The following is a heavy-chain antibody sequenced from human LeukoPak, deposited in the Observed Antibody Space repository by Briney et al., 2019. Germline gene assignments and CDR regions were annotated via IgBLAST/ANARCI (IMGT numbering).Heavy chain of an antibody. CDR2: IYFNGDT. D-gene: IGHD2/OR15-2a*01. V-gene: IGHV4-39*07. CDR1: GGSISTSFYY. Sequence: SETLSLTCAVSGGSISTSFYYWGWVRQPPGKGLEWIGMIYFNGDTYYNPSLKSRVTISIDTSKNEFSLKLSSVTAADTADYYCARHMYYDRSTPFYPGWADYWGQGTPVTVSS. J-gene: IGHJ4*02. CDR3: ARHMYYDRSTPFYPGWADY.